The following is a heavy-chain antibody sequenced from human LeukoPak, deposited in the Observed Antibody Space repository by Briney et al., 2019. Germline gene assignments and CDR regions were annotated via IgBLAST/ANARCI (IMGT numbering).Heavy chain of an antibody. CDR2: ISGSGGST. CDR3: AKEDRSGGSCYRDFYFDY. J-gene: IGHJ4*02. Sequence: GGSLRLSCAASGFTFSSYAMSWVRQAPGKGLEWVSAISGSGGSTYYADSVKGRFTISRDNSKNTLYLQMNSLRAEDTAVYYCAKEDRSGGSCYRDFYFDYWGQGTLVTVSS. CDR1: GFTFSSYA. D-gene: IGHD2-15*01. V-gene: IGHV3-23*01.